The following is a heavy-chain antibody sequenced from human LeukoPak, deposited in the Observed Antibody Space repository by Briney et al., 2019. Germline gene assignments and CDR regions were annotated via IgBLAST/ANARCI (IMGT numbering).Heavy chain of an antibody. CDR2: IYLGNSDT. V-gene: IGHV5-51*01. Sequence: GESLKISCKGSGYSFTDDWIGWVRQMPGKGLEWMAIIYLGNSDTRYSPSFQGQVTISADKSISTAYLQWSSLKASDTAMYYCAREGAVGESYFRHWGQGTLVTVSS. CDR3: AREGAVGESYFRH. D-gene: IGHD4-23*01. J-gene: IGHJ1*01. CDR1: GYSFTDDW.